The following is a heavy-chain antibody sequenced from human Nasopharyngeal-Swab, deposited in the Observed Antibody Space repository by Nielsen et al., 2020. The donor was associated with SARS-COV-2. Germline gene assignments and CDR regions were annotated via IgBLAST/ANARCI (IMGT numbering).Heavy chain of an antibody. J-gene: IGHJ5*02. Sequence: WVRQAPGQRLEWMGWINAGNGNTKYSQKFQGRVTITRDTSASTAYMELSSLRSEDTAVYYCARSRGNTIFGVVINEFGWFVPWGQGTLVTVSS. CDR2: INAGNGNT. CDR3: ARSRGNTIFGVVINEFGWFVP. V-gene: IGHV1-3*01. D-gene: IGHD3-3*01.